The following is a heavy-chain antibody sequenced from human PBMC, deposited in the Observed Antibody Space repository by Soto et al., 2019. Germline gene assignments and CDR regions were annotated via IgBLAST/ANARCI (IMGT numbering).Heavy chain of an antibody. CDR1: CGSFSGYY. CDR2: MHSNGNT. Sequence: SETLSLTCAVYCGSFSGYYGSWIRQPPGKGLEYIGYMHSNGNTNYNTSLKSRVTVSVDTSKNQIFLKLRSLTTADTAVYYCARSGHSFGGVVWGQGFPAPVSS. V-gene: IGHV4-34*10. CDR3: ARSGHSFGGVV. J-gene: IGHJ4*02. D-gene: IGHD3-16*01.